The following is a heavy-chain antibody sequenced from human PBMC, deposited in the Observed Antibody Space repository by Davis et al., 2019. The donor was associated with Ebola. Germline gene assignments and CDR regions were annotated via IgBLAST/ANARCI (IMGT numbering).Heavy chain of an antibody. CDR3: AGGRLSYDFWSGYYIAYYYGMDV. D-gene: IGHD3-3*01. CDR1: GFTFSSYS. Sequence: GGSLRLSCAASGFTFSSYSMNWVRQAPGKGLEWVSYISSSSSTIYYADSVKGRLTLSRDNAKNSLYLQMNSLRDEDTAVYYCAGGRLSYDFWSGYYIAYYYGMDVWGQGTTVTVSS. CDR2: ISSSSSTI. V-gene: IGHV3-48*02. J-gene: IGHJ6*02.